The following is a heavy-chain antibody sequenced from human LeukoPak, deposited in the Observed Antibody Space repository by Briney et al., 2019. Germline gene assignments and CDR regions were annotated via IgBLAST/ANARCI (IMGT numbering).Heavy chain of an antibody. CDR2: FDPEDGET. CDR3: AREAGEVSNPEKKFDF. CDR1: GYTLTELS. D-gene: IGHD2-21*01. J-gene: IGHJ4*02. Sequence: ASVKVSCKVSGYTLTELSMHWVRQAPGKGLEWMGGFDPEDGETIYAQKFQGRVTMTEDTSTDTAYMELSSLRSEDTAVYYCAREAGEVSNPEKKFDFWGQGTLVIVSS. V-gene: IGHV1-24*01.